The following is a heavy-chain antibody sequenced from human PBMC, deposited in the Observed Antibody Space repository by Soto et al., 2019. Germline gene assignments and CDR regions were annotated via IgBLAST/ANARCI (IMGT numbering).Heavy chain of an antibody. CDR1: GFTFSSYW. CDR3: ARVNSSSWYLVYYYYYMDV. CDR2: IKQDGSEK. D-gene: IGHD6-13*01. J-gene: IGHJ6*03. V-gene: IGHV3-7*01. Sequence: GGSLRLSCAASGFTFSSYWMSWVRQAPGKGLEWVANIKQDGSEKYYVDSVKGRFTISRDNAKNSLYLQMNSLRAGDTAVYYCARVNSSSWYLVYYYYYMDVWGKGTTVTVSS.